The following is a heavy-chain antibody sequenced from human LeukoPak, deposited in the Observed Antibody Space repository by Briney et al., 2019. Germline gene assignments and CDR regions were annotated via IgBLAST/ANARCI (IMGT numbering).Heavy chain of an antibody. Sequence: GGSLRLSCAASGFTFSRYGMHWVRQAPGKGLEWVAVIWYDGSNKYYADSVKGRFTISRDNSKNTVYLQMNSLRVEDTAVHYCTKGATIGAFDIWGQGTMVTVSS. D-gene: IGHD5-24*01. V-gene: IGHV3-30*02. CDR3: TKGATIGAFDI. J-gene: IGHJ3*02. CDR2: IWYDGSNK. CDR1: GFTFSRYG.